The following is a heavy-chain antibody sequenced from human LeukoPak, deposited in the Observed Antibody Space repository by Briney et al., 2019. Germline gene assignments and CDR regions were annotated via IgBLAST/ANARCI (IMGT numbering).Heavy chain of an antibody. CDR2: ISGSGGSA. Sequence: GGSLRLSCAASGFTFSSYAMSWVRQAPGKGLEWVSAISGSGGSAYYADSVKGRFTISRDNSKNTLYLQMNSLRAEDTAVYYCAKDSDYGDYEKGYWGQGTLVTASS. CDR1: GFTFSSYA. D-gene: IGHD4-17*01. CDR3: AKDSDYGDYEKGY. V-gene: IGHV3-23*01. J-gene: IGHJ4*02.